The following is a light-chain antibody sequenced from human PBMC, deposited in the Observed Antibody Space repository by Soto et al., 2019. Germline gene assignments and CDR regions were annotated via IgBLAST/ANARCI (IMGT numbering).Light chain of an antibody. V-gene: IGLV2-14*01. J-gene: IGLJ3*02. CDR2: DVS. Sequence: QSALTQPASVSGSTGQSITISCTGASSDVGGYNFVSWYQQHPGKVPRLMIYDVSNRPSGVSDRFSGSKSGNTASLTISGLQAEDAADYYCSSYTSNSIPVFGGGTKLTVL. CDR1: SSDVGGYNF. CDR3: SSYTSNSIPV.